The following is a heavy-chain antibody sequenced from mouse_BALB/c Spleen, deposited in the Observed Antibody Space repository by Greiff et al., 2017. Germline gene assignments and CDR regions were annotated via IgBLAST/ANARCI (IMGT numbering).Heavy chain of an antibody. V-gene: IGHV8-12*01. D-gene: IGHD2-2*01. CDR2: IYWDDDK. Sequence: QVTLKVCGPGILQPSQTLSLTCSFSGFSLSTSGMGVSWIRQPSGKGLEWLAHIYWDDDKRYNPSLKSRLTISKDTSRNQVFLKITSVDTADTATYYCARRDYGYDGAMDYWGQGTSVTVSS. CDR3: ARRDYGYDGAMDY. J-gene: IGHJ4*01. CDR1: GFSLSTSGMG.